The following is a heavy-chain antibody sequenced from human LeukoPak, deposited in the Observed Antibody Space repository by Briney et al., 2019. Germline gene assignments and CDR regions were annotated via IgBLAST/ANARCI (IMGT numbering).Heavy chain of an antibody. V-gene: IGHV1-2*02. CDR1: GYTFTGYY. Sequence: GASVKVSCKASGYTFTGYYMHWVRQAPGQGLEWMGWINPNSGGTNYAQKFQGRVTMTRDTSISTAYMELSRLRSDDTAVYYCARDYYDSSGLYPFYYYYMDVWGKGTTVTVSS. J-gene: IGHJ6*03. D-gene: IGHD3-22*01. CDR2: INPNSGGT. CDR3: ARDYYDSSGLYPFYYYYMDV.